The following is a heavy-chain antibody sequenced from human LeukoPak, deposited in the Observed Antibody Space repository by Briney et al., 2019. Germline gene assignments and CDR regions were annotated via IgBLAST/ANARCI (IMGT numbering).Heavy chain of an antibody. Sequence: GGSLRLSCAASGFTFSSYGMHWVRQAPGKGLEWVALIRYDGSNKYYADSVKGRFTISRGNSKNTLYLQMNSLRAEDTAVYYCARGGRWELPRPYSFDIWGQGTMVTVSS. D-gene: IGHD1-26*01. CDR3: ARGGRWELPRPYSFDI. CDR2: IRYDGSNK. CDR1: GFTFSSYG. J-gene: IGHJ3*02. V-gene: IGHV3-30*02.